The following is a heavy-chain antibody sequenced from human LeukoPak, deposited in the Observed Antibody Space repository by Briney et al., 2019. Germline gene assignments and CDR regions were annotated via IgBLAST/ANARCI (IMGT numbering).Heavy chain of an antibody. D-gene: IGHD2-8*01. CDR3: ASRPSVLYYYYGMDV. J-gene: IGHJ6*02. CDR2: IYHSGST. Sequence: GSLRLSCAASGFTFSSYAMSWVRQAPGKGLEWIGEIYHSGSTNYNPSLKSRVTISVDKSKNQFSLKLSSVTAADTAVYYCASRPSVLYYYYGMDVWGQGTTVTVSS. CDR1: GFTFSSYAM. V-gene: IGHV4-4*02.